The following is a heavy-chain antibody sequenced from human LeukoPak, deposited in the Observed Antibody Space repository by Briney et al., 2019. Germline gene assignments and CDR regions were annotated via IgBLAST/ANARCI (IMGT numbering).Heavy chain of an antibody. D-gene: IGHD3-3*01. CDR2: IRYDGSNK. J-gene: IGHJ3*02. CDR3: AKDGNYDFWSGYPI. Sequence: GGSLRLSCAASGFTFSSYGMHWVRQAPGKGLEWVAFIRYDGSNKYYADSVKGRFTISRDNSKNTLYLQMNSLRAEDTAVYYCAKDGNYDFWSGYPIWGQGTMVTVSS. CDR1: GFTFSSYG. V-gene: IGHV3-30*02.